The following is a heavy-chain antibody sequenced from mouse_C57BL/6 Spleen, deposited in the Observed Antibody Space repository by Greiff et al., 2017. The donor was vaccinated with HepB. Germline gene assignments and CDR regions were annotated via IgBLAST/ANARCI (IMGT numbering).Heavy chain of an antibody. CDR1: GYTFTSYW. V-gene: IGHV1-55*01. Sequence: QVQLQQPGAELVKPGASVKMSCKASGYTFTSYWITWVTQRPGQGLEWIGDIYPGSGSTNYNEKFKSKATLTVDTSSSTAYMQLSSLTSEDSAVYYCARRDYGSSFYAMDYWGQGTSVTVSS. D-gene: IGHD1-1*01. CDR2: IYPGSGST. CDR3: ARRDYGSSFYAMDY. J-gene: IGHJ4*01.